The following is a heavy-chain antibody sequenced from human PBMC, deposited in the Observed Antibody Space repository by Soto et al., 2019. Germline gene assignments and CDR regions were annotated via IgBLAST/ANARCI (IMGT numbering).Heavy chain of an antibody. CDR1: GYTFTSYA. Sequence: EASVKVSCKASGYTFTSYAMHWVRQAPGQRLEWMGWINAGNGNTKYSQKFQGRVTITRDTSASTAYMELSSLRSEDTAVYYCARGRGYSYGLGRIDYWGQGTLVTVSS. CDR2: INAGNGNT. CDR3: ARGRGYSYGLGRIDY. J-gene: IGHJ4*02. V-gene: IGHV1-3*01. D-gene: IGHD5-18*01.